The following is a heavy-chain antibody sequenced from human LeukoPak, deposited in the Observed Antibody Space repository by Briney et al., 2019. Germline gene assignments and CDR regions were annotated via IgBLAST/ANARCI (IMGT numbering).Heavy chain of an antibody. J-gene: IGHJ4*02. CDR1: GFTFSSYE. CDR2: ISSSGSTI. V-gene: IGHV3-48*03. CDR3: ARGEYYYDSSGYRLDY. D-gene: IGHD3-22*01. Sequence: SGGSLRLSCAASGFTFSSYEMNWVRQAPGKGLEWVSYISSSGSTIYYADSVKGRFTISRDNAKNSLYLQMNSLRAEDTAVYYCARGEYYYDSSGYRLDYWGQRTLVTVSS.